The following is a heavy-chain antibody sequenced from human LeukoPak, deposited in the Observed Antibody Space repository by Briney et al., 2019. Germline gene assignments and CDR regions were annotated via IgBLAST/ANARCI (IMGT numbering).Heavy chain of an antibody. V-gene: IGHV4-59*01. CDR1: GGSISSYY. D-gene: IGHD5-18*01. Sequence: SETLSLTCTVSGGSISSYYWSWIRQPPGKGLEWIGYIYYSGSTNYNPSLKSRVTISVDTSNNQFSLKLCSVTAADTAVYYCARYLSNGYVEYFDYWGQGTLVTVSS. CDR2: IYYSGST. CDR3: ARYLSNGYVEYFDY. J-gene: IGHJ4*02.